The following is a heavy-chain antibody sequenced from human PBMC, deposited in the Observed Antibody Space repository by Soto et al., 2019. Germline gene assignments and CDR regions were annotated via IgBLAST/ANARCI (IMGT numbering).Heavy chain of an antibody. D-gene: IGHD2-2*01. CDR2: IYHSGKA. CDR3: ARVPDL. Sequence: SETLSLTCAVSGDSISSCGYSWNWIRQPPGKGLEWIGYIYHSGKAYYNPSLKSRVIMSVDRSKNQFSLKLSSVTAADTAVYYCARVPDLWGQGTLVTVSS. V-gene: IGHV4-30-2*01. J-gene: IGHJ5*02. CDR1: GDSISSCGYS.